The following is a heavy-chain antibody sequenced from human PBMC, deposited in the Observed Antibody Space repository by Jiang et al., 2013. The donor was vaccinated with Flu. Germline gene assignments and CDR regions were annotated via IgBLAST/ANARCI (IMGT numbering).Heavy chain of an antibody. Sequence: VQLLESGGGVVQPGGSLRLSCAASGFAFSGFGMHWVRQAPGKGLEWVTYIRFDGSNKYYVDSVKGRFTISRDNSMNTLYLQMNSLSAEDTAVYYCAGINVVTNAFYWGQGTLVTVSS. D-gene: IGHD2-21*02. V-gene: IGHV3-30*02. CDR1: GFAFSGFG. CDR2: IRFDGSNK. CDR3: AGINVVTNAFY. J-gene: IGHJ4*02.